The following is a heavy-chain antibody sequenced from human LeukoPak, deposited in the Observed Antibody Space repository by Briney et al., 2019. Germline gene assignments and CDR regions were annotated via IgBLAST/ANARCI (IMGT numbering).Heavy chain of an antibody. D-gene: IGHD3-22*01. J-gene: IGHJ3*02. V-gene: IGHV3-30*18. CDR2: ISYDGSNK. CDR3: AKVGYDSSGHDAFDI. Sequence: GRSLRLSCAASGFTFSSYGMHWVRQAPGKGLEWVAVISYDGSNKYYADSVKGRFTISRDNSKNTLYLQMNSLRAEDTAVYYCAKVGYDSSGHDAFDIWGQGTMVTVSS. CDR1: GFTFSSYG.